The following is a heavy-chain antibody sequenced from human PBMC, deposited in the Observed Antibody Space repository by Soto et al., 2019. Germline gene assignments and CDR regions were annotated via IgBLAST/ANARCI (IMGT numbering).Heavy chain of an antibody. CDR2: IIPIFGTA. V-gene: IGHV1-69*06. D-gene: IGHD3-10*01. CDR3: ARSINMGRGQDSDI. CDR1: GGTFSSYA. Sequence: QVQLVQSGAEVKKPGSSVKVSCKASGGTFSSYAISWVRQSPVQGLEWMGGIIPIFGTANYAQKFQGRVTITADKATTTAYMELSSLISEDKAVYYCARSINMGRGQDSDIWGQGPMVTVSS. J-gene: IGHJ3*02.